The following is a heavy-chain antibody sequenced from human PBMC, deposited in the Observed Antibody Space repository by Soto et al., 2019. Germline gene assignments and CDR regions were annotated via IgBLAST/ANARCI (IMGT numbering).Heavy chain of an antibody. CDR3: ARDQYSSSWEPDAIDI. Sequence: ASVKVSCKASGYTFTSYGISWVRQAPGQGLEWMGWISAYNGNTNYAQKLQGRVTMTTDTSTSTAYMELRSLRSDDTAVYYCARDQYSSSWEPDAIDIWGQATMVTVSS. J-gene: IGHJ3*02. V-gene: IGHV1-18*01. CDR2: ISAYNGNT. D-gene: IGHD6-13*01. CDR1: GYTFTSYG.